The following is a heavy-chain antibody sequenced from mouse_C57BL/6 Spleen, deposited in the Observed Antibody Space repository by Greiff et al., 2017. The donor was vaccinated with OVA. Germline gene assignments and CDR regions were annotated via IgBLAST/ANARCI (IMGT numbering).Heavy chain of an antibody. CDR3: ARGKANWFAY. Sequence: EVQVVESGGGLVKPGGSLKLSCAASGFTFSDYGMHWVRQAPEKGLEWVAYISSGSSTIYYADTVKGRFTISRDNAKNTLFLQMTSLRSEDTAMYYCARGKANWFAYWGQGTLVTVSA. D-gene: IGHD3-2*02. J-gene: IGHJ3*01. V-gene: IGHV5-17*01. CDR2: ISSGSSTI. CDR1: GFTFSDYG.